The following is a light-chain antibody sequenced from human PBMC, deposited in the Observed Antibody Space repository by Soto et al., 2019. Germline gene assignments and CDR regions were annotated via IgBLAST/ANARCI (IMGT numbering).Light chain of an antibody. CDR3: SSYITSSTRV. CDR1: SSDLGIYNY. CDR2: EVT. Sequence: QSVLTQPASVSGSPGQSIAISCSGSSSDLGIYNYVSWYQQHPGKVPKFIIFEVTNRPSGVSNRFSGSKSGNTASLTISGLQAEDEADYYCSSYITSSTRVFGTGTKVTVL. J-gene: IGLJ1*01. V-gene: IGLV2-14*01.